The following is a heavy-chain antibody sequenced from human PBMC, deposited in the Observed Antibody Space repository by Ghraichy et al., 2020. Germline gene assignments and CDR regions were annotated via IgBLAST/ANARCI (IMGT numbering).Heavy chain of an antibody. Sequence: LSLTCTVSGGSISSYYWSWIRQPPGKGLEWIGYIYYSGSTNYNPSLKSRVTISVDTSKNQFSLKLSSVTAADMAVYYCARTLPGIAVAGYWYFDLWGRGTLVTVSS. CDR2: IYYSGST. D-gene: IGHD6-19*01. CDR1: GGSISSYY. V-gene: IGHV4-59*01. J-gene: IGHJ2*01. CDR3: ARTLPGIAVAGYWYFDL.